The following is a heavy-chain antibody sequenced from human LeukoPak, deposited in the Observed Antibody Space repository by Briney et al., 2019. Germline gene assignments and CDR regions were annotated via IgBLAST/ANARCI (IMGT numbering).Heavy chain of an antibody. V-gene: IGHV4-30-4*01. Sequence: PSETLSLTCTVSGVSISSGDYYWSWIRQPPGKGLEWIGYTYYSGSTYYNPSLKSRVTISVDTSTNQFSLKLSSVTAADTAVYYCARPYYYDSRIDPWGQGTRVTVSS. CDR1: GVSISSGDYY. D-gene: IGHD3-22*01. J-gene: IGHJ5*02. CDR2: TYYSGST. CDR3: ARPYYYDSRIDP.